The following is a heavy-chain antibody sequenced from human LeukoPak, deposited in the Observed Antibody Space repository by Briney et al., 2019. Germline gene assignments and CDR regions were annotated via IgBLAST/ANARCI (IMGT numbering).Heavy chain of an antibody. D-gene: IGHD6-25*01. J-gene: IGHJ4*02. CDR1: GSTFSTYW. CDR2: IKHDGSEK. V-gene: IGHV3-7*01. CDR3: ARERPGSASAFNY. Sequence: GGSLRLSCAASGSTFSTYWMSWVRQAPGKGLQWVANIKHDGSEKNYVDSVKGRFTISKDNAKNSLSLQMSSLRVEDTAIYYCARERPGSASAFNYWGQGTLVTVSS.